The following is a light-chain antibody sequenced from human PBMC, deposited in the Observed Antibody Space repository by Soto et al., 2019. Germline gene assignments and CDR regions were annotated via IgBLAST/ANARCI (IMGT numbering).Light chain of an antibody. CDR3: QQYTVRPLT. CDR1: QDIRSN. J-gene: IGKJ4*01. Sequence: EIVMTQSPATLSDSPLERVTLSCSASQDIRSNLAWYQQKRGQPPRLLIYGASTRATGVPARFSGSGSGTEFTLTTSSLQTEDFAVYYCQQYTVRPLTFGGGTKVDLK. V-gene: IGKV3-15*01. CDR2: GAS.